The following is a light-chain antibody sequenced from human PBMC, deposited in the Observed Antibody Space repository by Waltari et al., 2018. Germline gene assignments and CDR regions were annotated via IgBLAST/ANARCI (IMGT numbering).Light chain of an antibody. V-gene: IGLV3-25*03. Sequence: SYELTQPPSVSVSPGQTARITCSGHSLPRQYTYWYQQKPGQAPVLVISQDSERPSGIPERFSGSSSGTTVTLTISGVQAEDEADYYCQSADSSISYVVFGGGTKLTVL. CDR1: SLPRQY. CDR3: QSADSSISYVV. CDR2: QDS. J-gene: IGLJ2*01.